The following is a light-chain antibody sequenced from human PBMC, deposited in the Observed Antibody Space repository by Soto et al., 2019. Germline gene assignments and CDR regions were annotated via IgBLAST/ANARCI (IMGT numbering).Light chain of an antibody. V-gene: IGKV3-11*01. Sequence: EIVLTQSPATLSLSPGERATLSCKASQNIRTHLAWYLQKSGQPPRLLIFDASNRATGIPARFSGSGSGTDFTLTISSLEPEDSGLYYCQQRSAWPLTFGGGARVEVK. J-gene: IGKJ4*01. CDR2: DAS. CDR1: QNIRTH. CDR3: QQRSAWPLT.